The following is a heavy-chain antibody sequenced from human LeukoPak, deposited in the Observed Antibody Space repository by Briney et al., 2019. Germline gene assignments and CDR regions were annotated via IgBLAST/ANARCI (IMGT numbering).Heavy chain of an antibody. CDR1: GGSFSGYY. D-gene: IGHD3-9*01. CDR2: INHSGST. V-gene: IGHV4-34*01. CDR3: ARGQVLRYFDWPADYFDY. J-gene: IGHJ4*02. Sequence: SETLSLTCAVYGGSFSGYYWSWIRQPPGKGLEWIGEINHSGSTNYNPSLKSRVTISVDTSKNQFSLKLSSVTAADTAVYYCARGQVLRYFDWPADYFDYWGQGTLVTVSS.